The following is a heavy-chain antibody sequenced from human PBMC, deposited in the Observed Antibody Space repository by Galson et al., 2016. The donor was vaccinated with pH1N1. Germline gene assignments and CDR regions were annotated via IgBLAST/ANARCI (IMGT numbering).Heavy chain of an antibody. CDR3: ARLAYGDSFDS. CDR1: GFIFSDYR. CDR2: ISTGRRVV. D-gene: IGHD4-17*01. V-gene: IGHV3-48*04. J-gene: IGHJ4*02. Sequence: SLRLSCAASGFIFSDYRFIWVRQAPGKGLEWLSYISTGRRVVQYADSVKGRLTISRVNAQRSVYLRINSLRLEDTAVYHCARLAYGDSFDSWGRGTLVAVSS.